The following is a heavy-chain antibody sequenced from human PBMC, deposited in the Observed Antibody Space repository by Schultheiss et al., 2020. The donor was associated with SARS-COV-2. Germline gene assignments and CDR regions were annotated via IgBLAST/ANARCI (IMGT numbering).Heavy chain of an antibody. V-gene: IGHV4-30-4*08. Sequence: SETLSLTCTVSGGSISSGGYYWSWIRQHPGKGLEWIGYIYYSGSTYYNPSLKSRVTISVDRSKNQFSLKLSSVTAADTAVYYCAGYYDFWSGETSDYWGQGTLVTVSS. D-gene: IGHD3-3*01. CDR2: IYYSGST. CDR3: AGYYDFWSGETSDY. CDR1: GGSISSGGYY. J-gene: IGHJ4*02.